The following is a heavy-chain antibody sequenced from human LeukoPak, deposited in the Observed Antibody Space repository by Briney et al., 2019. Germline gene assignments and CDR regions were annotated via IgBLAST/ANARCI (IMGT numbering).Heavy chain of an antibody. CDR1: GYTFTGYY. CDR3: ATHPVGIAARQGD. J-gene: IGHJ4*02. Sequence: GASVKVSCKASGYTFTGYYMHWVRQAPGKGLEWMGGFDPEDGETIYAQKFQGRVTMTEDTSTDTAYMELSSLRSEDTAVYYCATHPVGIAARQGDWGQGTLVTVSS. CDR2: FDPEDGET. D-gene: IGHD6-6*01. V-gene: IGHV1-24*01.